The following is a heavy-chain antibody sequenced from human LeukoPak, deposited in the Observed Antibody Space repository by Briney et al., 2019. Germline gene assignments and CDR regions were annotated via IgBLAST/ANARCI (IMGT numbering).Heavy chain of an antibody. CDR1: GGSISTYY. Sequence: SETLSLTCTVSGGSISTYYWSWIRQPPGKGLEWIGYIYYSGSTNYNPSLKSRVTISVDTSKNQFSLKLSSVTAADTAMYYCARAGGYGGQMRIRGQGTLVTVSS. D-gene: IGHD4-23*01. CDR3: ARAGGYGGQMRI. CDR2: IYYSGST. V-gene: IGHV4-59*01. J-gene: IGHJ4*02.